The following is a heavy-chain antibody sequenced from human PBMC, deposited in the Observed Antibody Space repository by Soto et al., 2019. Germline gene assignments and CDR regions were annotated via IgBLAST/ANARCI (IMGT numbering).Heavy chain of an antibody. Sequence: QVQLVQSGAEVKKPGSSVEVFYNASGGSFNNYVITWVRQAPGQGLEWLGGFIPMFGTSNYAEKFQGRVTITADKSTNTASMELSSLTSEDTAAYYCATSGLRRPHNPYRYYGLDVWGQVTTVTVSS. CDR2: FIPMFGTS. J-gene: IGHJ6*02. D-gene: IGHD1-1*01. CDR3: ATSGLRRPHNPYRYYGLDV. V-gene: IGHV1-69*06. CDR1: GGSFNNYV.